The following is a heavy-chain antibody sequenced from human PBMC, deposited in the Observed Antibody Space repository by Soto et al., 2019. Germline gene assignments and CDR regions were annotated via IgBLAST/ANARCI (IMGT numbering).Heavy chain of an antibody. CDR3: ARLTITIFGVVIPDYYYGMDV. V-gene: IGHV1-2*02. CDR2: INPNSGGT. J-gene: IGHJ6*02. Sequence: GASVKASCKASGYTFTGYYMHWVRQAPGQGLEWMGWINPNSGGTNYAQKFQGRVTMTRDTSISTAYVELSRLRSDDTAVYYCARLTITIFGVVIPDYYYGMDVWGQGTTVTVSS. D-gene: IGHD3-3*01. CDR1: GYTFTGYY.